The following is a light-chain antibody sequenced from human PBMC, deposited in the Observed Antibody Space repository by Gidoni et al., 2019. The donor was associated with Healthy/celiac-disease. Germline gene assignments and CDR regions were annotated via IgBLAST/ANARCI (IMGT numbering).Light chain of an antibody. CDR1: SSDVGSYNL. CDR3: CSYAGSSTHVV. J-gene: IGLJ2*01. V-gene: IGLV2-23*01. Sequence: QSALTPPASVSGSPGLSITISCTGPSSDVGSYNLVSWYQQHPGKAPKLMIYEGSKRPSGVANRFSGYKSGNTASLTISGLQAEDEADYYCCSYAGSSTHVVFGGGTKLTVL. CDR2: EGS.